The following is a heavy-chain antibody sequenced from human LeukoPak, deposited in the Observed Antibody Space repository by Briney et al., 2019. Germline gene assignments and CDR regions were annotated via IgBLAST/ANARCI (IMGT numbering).Heavy chain of an antibody. D-gene: IGHD2-15*01. Sequence: ASVKVSCKASGYTFTSYDINWVRQATGQGLEWMGRINPNSGDTSYAQKFQGRVTMTRDTSISTAYMELSRLRSDDTAVYYCAREYCSGGICYAYFDCWGQGTLVTVSS. J-gene: IGHJ4*02. V-gene: IGHV1-2*06. CDR2: INPNSGDT. CDR3: AREYCSGGICYAYFDC. CDR1: GYTFTSYD.